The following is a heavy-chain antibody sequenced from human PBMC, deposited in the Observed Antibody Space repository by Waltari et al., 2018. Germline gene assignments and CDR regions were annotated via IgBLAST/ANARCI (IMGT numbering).Heavy chain of an antibody. D-gene: IGHD4-17*01. V-gene: IGHV4-59*11. J-gene: IGHJ3*02. CDR1: GGSISSHY. CDR3: ARVWDPKASNQGDSTVTNLLIRAFDI. Sequence: QVQLQESGPGLVKPSETLSLTCTVSGGSISSHYWSWIRQPPGKGLEWIGYIYYSGSTNYHPSLKSRVTISVDTSKNQFSLKLSSVTAADTAVYYCARVWDPKASNQGDSTVTNLLIRAFDIWGQGTMVTVSS. CDR2: IYYSGST.